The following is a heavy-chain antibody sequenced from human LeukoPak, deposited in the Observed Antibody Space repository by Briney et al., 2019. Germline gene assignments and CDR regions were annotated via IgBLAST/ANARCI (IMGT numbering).Heavy chain of an antibody. CDR2: IIPIFGAA. Sequence: AASVKVSCKASGGTFSSYAIGWVRQAPGQGLEWMGGIIPIFGAANYAQKLQGRVTLTRDMSTSTDYLELSSLRSEDTAVYYCARDNSVRDEAWWFNPWGQGTLVTVSS. V-gene: IGHV1-69*05. J-gene: IGHJ5*02. CDR3: ARDNSVRDEAWWFNP. D-gene: IGHD5-24*01. CDR1: GGTFSSYA.